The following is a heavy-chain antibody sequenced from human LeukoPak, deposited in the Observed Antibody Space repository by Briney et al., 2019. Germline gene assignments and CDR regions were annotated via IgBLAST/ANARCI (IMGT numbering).Heavy chain of an antibody. CDR1: GYNFAVYG. D-gene: IGHD1-26*01. CDR3: ARGGGVGATIDY. J-gene: IGHJ4*02. CDR2: INGFNGAA. V-gene: IGHV1-18*01. Sequence: RASVKVSCKASGYNFAVYGMTWVRQAPGQGLEWMGWINGFNGAANYAQILQGRVTMTTDKSTTTAYLELTGLKSGDTAIYFCARGGGVGATIDYWGQGTLVTVSS.